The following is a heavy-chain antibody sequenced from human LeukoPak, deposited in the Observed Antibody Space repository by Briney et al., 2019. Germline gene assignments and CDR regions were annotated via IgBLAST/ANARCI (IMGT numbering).Heavy chain of an antibody. Sequence: SETLSLTCTVSGGSISSSSYYWGWIRQPPGKGLEWIGSIYYSGSTYYNPSLKSRVTMSVDTSKNQFSLKLSSVTAADTAVYYCARHGGYCSSTSCYNYFDYWGQGTLVTVSS. CDR2: IYYSGST. V-gene: IGHV4-39*01. J-gene: IGHJ4*02. CDR1: GGSISSSSYY. CDR3: ARHGGYCSSTSCYNYFDY. D-gene: IGHD2-2*02.